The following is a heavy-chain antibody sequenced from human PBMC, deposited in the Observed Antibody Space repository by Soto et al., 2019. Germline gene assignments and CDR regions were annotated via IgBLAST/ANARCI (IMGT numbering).Heavy chain of an antibody. CDR3: ASWSN. CDR1: DLTVSSNY. V-gene: IGHV3-53*01. J-gene: IGHJ1*01. Sequence: GGSLRLSCAASDLTVSSNYMNWVRQAPGKGLEWLSISYSDGTTYDADYVKGRFTISRDNFKNTLYPHMNKLRAEETAVYYCASWSNWGQGT. CDR2: SYSDGTT. D-gene: IGHD3-3*01.